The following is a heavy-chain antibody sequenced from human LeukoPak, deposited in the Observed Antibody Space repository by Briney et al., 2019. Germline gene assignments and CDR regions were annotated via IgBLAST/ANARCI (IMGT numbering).Heavy chain of an antibody. J-gene: IGHJ4*02. Sequence: GGSLRLSCVASGFTFSSYAMYWVRQAPGKGLEWVSGIFGSGGSTHYADSVKGRFTISRDNSKNTVYLQMNSLRAEDTAVYYCAKTTTGYSSGRFPGWPVDYWGQGTLVTVSS. V-gene: IGHV3-23*01. CDR3: AKTTTGYSSGRFPGWPVDY. CDR2: IFGSGGST. D-gene: IGHD6-19*01. CDR1: GFTFSSYA.